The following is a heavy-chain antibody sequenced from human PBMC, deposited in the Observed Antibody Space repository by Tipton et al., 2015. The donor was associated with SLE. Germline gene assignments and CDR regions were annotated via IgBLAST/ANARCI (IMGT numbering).Heavy chain of an antibody. D-gene: IGHD7-27*01. CDR3: VRGFYLG. J-gene: IGHJ4*02. CDR1: GFSFSDYY. Sequence: GSLRLSCVASGFSFSDYYMTWVRQAPGKGLEWVANIKHDGSAKNYVDSVKGRFTISRDNTKNTLYLQMNSLRAEDTAVYYCVRGFYLGGGQGTLVTVSS. CDR2: IKHDGSAK. V-gene: IGHV3-7*04.